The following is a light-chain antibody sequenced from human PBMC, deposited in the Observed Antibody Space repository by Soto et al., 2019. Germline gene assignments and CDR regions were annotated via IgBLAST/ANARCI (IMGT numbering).Light chain of an antibody. V-gene: IGLV2-11*01. CDR2: DVA. CDR3: CSYADSNTLV. CDR1: KSDVGGYNY. Sequence: QSVLTQPRSVSGSPGQSVTISCTGTKSDVGGYNYVSWYQQHPGKAPKVMIYDVAKRPSGVPDRFSGSKSGNTASLTISGLQAEDEADYYCCSYADSNTLVFGGGTKVTVL. J-gene: IGLJ2*01.